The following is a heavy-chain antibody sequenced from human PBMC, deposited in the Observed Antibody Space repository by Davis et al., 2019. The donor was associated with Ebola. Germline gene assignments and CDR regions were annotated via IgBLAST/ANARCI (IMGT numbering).Heavy chain of an antibody. V-gene: IGHV3-74*01. Sequence: PGGSLRLSCAASGFTFSSYWMHWVRQAPGKGLVWVSRINSDGSSTSYADSVKGRFAISRDNSRGTLYLQMNSLRVEDSAIYYCVKDSSNIWFDIWGQGTLVTVSS. CDR2: INSDGSST. D-gene: IGHD2/OR15-2a*01. J-gene: IGHJ3*02. CDR3: VKDSSNIWFDI. CDR1: GFTFSSYW.